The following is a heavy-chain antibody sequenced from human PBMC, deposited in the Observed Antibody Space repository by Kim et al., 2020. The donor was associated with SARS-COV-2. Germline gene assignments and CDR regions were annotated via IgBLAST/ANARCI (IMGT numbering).Heavy chain of an antibody. CDR1: GGSISSSSYY. D-gene: IGHD3-10*01. Sequence: SETLSLTCTVSGGSISSSSYYWGWIRQPPGKGLEWIGSIYYSGSTYYNPSLKSRVTISVDTSKNQFSLKLRSVTAADTAVYYCARHHVSGEVRGVIEWLDYWGQGTLVTVSS. CDR2: IYYSGST. V-gene: IGHV4-39*01. CDR3: ARHHVSGEVRGVIEWLDY. J-gene: IGHJ4*02.